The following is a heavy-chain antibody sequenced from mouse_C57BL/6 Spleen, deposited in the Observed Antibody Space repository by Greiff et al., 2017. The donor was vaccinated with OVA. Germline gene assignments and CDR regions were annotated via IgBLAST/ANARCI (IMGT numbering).Heavy chain of an antibody. CDR3: ARGESRGYFDV. CDR1: GYTFIDYN. Sequence: VQLQQSGPELVKPGASVKIPCKASGYTFIDYNMDWVKQSHGKSLEWIGDINPNNGGTIYNQKFKGKATLTVDKSSSTAYMELRSLTSEDTAVYYCARGESRGYFDVWGTGTTVTVSS. V-gene: IGHV1-18*01. CDR2: INPNNGGT. J-gene: IGHJ1*03.